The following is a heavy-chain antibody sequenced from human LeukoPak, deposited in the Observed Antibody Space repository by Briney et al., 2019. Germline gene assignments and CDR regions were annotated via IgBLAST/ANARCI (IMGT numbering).Heavy chain of an antibody. CDR1: GYRFTSDW. CDR2: IYPGDSDT. Sequence: GESLKISCKGSGYRFTSDWIGWVRQMPGKGLEWMGIIYPGDSDTRYSPSFQGQVTISADKSISTAYLQWSSLKASDTAMYYCARQQTYYDFWSGYPLYSSSHPYYFDYWGQGTLVTVSS. CDR3: ARQQTYYDFWSGYPLYSSSHPYYFDY. V-gene: IGHV5-51*01. D-gene: IGHD3-3*01. J-gene: IGHJ4*02.